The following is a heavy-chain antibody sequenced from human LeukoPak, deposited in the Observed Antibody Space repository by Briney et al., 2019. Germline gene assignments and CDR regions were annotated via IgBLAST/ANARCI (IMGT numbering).Heavy chain of an antibody. V-gene: IGHV3-30*18. Sequence: GRSLRLSCAACGFTFSSYVMHWERDAPREGVEWGAVILFDGGNKYYADSVRGRFTISRDNSKNTLYLQMNSLRAEDTAEYCCAKYQSTSDGYSLPPCVDYWGQGTPVTVSS. CDR2: ILFDGGNK. J-gene: IGHJ4*02. CDR1: GFTFSSYV. D-gene: IGHD5-18*01. CDR3: AKYQSTSDGYSLPPCVDY.